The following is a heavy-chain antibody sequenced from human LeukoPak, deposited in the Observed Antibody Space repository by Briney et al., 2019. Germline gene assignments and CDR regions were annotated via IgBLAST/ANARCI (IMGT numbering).Heavy chain of an antibody. CDR1: GGSISSSSYY. CDR3: ARHRVCSSTSCYSQAFDY. J-gene: IGHJ4*02. V-gene: IGHV4-39*01. Sequence: SETLSLTCTVSGGSISSSSYYWGWIRQPPGKGLEWIGSIYYSGSTYYNPSLKSRVTISVDTSKNQFSLKLSSVTAADTAVYYCARHRVCSSTSCYSQAFDYWGQGTLVTVSS. CDR2: IYYSGST. D-gene: IGHD2-2*02.